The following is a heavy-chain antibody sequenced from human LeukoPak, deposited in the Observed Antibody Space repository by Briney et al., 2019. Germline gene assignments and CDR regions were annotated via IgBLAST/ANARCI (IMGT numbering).Heavy chain of an antibody. D-gene: IGHD3-10*01. CDR3: ARGFDFDY. Sequence: ASVKVSCKASGYTFTGYYMHWVRQAPGQGLEWMGWINPNTGDTNYAQKFQGRVTMTRDTSITTAYMEVSRLRSDDTAVYYCARGFDFDYWGQGTLVTVSS. V-gene: IGHV1-2*02. J-gene: IGHJ4*02. CDR2: INPNTGDT. CDR1: GYTFTGYY.